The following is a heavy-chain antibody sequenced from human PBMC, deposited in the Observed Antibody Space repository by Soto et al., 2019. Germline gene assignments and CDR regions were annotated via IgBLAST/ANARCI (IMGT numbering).Heavy chain of an antibody. CDR2: ISGSGGST. CDR1: GFTFSSYA. Sequence: EVQLLESGGGLVQPGGSLRLSCAASGFTFSSYAMSWVRQAPGKGLEWVSAISGSGGSTYYADSVQSRFTSTRDNSKYTLYLQMNSLRAEDTAVYYCAKDSSGSEYDYWGQGTLVTVSS. V-gene: IGHV3-23*01. J-gene: IGHJ4*02. CDR3: AKDSSGSEYDY. D-gene: IGHD6-19*01.